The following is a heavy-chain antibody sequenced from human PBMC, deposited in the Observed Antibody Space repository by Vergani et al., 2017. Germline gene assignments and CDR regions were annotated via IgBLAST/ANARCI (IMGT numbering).Heavy chain of an antibody. CDR1: GFTFSSYG. V-gene: IGHV3-30*03. Sequence: QVQLVESGGGVVQPGRSLRLSCAASGFTFSSYGMHWVRQAPGKGLEWVAVISYDGSNKYYADSVEGRFTISRDNSKNTLYLQMNSLRAEDTAVYYCASLPAAGSGKVSWGYWGQGTLVTVSS. CDR2: ISYDGSNK. D-gene: IGHD6-13*01. J-gene: IGHJ4*02. CDR3: ASLPAAGSGKVSWGY.